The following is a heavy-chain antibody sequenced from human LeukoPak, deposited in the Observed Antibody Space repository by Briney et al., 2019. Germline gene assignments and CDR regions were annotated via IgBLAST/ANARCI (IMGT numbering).Heavy chain of an antibody. J-gene: IGHJ4*02. D-gene: IGHD5-12*01. Sequence: GGSLRLSCAASEFSVGSNYMTWVRQAPGKGLEWVSLIYSGGSTYYADSVKGRFTISRDNSKNTLYLQMNSLRAEDTAVYYCARGPGGYHNTGGQGTLVTVSS. V-gene: IGHV3-66*01. CDR3: ARGPGGYHNT. CDR2: IYSGGST. CDR1: EFSVGSNY.